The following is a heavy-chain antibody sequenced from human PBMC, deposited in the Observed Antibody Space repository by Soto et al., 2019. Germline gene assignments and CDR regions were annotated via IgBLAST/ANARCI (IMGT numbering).Heavy chain of an antibody. CDR2: INAGIGNT. CDR1: GYTSNNYA. J-gene: IGHJ4*02. V-gene: IGHV1-3*01. Sequence: QAQLVQSGAEVKKPGASVKVSCKASGYTSNNYAMHWVRQAPGQGLEWMGCINAGIGNTKYSQKFQDRVTISRDTSASTAYMELSSLRYEDTAFYYCARERISMVRGAPFYWGQGTLVTVSS. CDR3: ARERISMVRGAPFY. D-gene: IGHD3-10*01.